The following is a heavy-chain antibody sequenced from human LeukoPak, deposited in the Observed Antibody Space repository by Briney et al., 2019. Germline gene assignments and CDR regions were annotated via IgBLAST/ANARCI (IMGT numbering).Heavy chain of an antibody. V-gene: IGHV3-21*01. CDR3: ARGSIKRGIAAAGKNWFDP. D-gene: IGHD6-13*01. CDR1: GFTFGSYS. Sequence: KAGGSLRLSCAASGFTFGSYSMNWVRQAPGKGLEWVSSISSSSSYIYYADSVKGRFTISRDNAKNSLYLQMNSLRAEDTAAYYCARGSIKRGIAAAGKNWFDPWGQGTLVTVSS. J-gene: IGHJ5*02. CDR2: ISSSSSYI.